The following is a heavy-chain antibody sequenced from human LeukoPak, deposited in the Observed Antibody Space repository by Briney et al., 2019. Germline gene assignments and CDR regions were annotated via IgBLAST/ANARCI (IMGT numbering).Heavy chain of an antibody. V-gene: IGHV4-39*07. J-gene: IGHJ4*02. CDR2: IYYSGST. Sequence: SETLSLTCTVSGGSISNYYWGWIRQPPGKGLEWIGSIYYSGSTYYNPSLKSRVTISVDTSKNQFSLKLSSVTAADTAVYYCAARGGGSYLFASTFISDWGQGTLVTVSS. CDR3: AARGGGSYLFASTFISD. CDR1: GGSISNYY. D-gene: IGHD1-26*01.